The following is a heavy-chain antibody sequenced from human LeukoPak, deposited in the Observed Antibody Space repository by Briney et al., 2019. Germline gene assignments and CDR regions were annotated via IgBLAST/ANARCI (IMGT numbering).Heavy chain of an antibody. CDR1: GFTFSSYT. CDR3: ARATTYDILTGYSDY. CDR2: ISSSSSYI. D-gene: IGHD3-9*01. J-gene: IGHJ4*02. V-gene: IGHV3-21*01. Sequence: GGSLRLSCAASGFTFSSYTMNWVRQAPGKGLEWVSSISSSSSYIYYADSVKGRFTISRDNAKKSLFLQMNSLRAEDTAVYYCARATTYDILTGYSDYWGQGTLVTVSS.